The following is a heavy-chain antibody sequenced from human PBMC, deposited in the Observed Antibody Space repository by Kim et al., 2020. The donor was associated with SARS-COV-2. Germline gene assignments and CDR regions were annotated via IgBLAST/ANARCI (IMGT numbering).Heavy chain of an antibody. CDR2: ISYDGSNK. Sequence: GGSLRLSCAASGFTFSSYAMHWVRQAPGKGLEWVAVISYDGSNKYYADSVKGRFTISRDNSKNTLYLQMNSLRAEDTAVYYCARDSGGTYDFWSGSQGPFDYWGQGTLVTVSS. CDR1: GFTFSSYA. V-gene: IGHV3-30-3*01. J-gene: IGHJ4*02. D-gene: IGHD3-3*01. CDR3: ARDSGGTYDFWSGSQGPFDY.